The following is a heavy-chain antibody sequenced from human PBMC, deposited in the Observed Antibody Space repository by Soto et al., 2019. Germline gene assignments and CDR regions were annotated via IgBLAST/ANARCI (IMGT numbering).Heavy chain of an antibody. J-gene: IGHJ4*02. CDR2: IGPESGAT. Sequence: PSVKVSCKASGYTFTGHYIHWVRQAPEQGPEWMGEIGPESGATRYAQKFQGRVTMTRDMSITTVYMELNNLSPDDTAVYYCGRGRSGQIVVFYWGQGTPVIVSS. V-gene: IGHV1-2*02. CDR3: GRGRSGQIVVFY. D-gene: IGHD5-12*01. CDR1: GYTFTGHY.